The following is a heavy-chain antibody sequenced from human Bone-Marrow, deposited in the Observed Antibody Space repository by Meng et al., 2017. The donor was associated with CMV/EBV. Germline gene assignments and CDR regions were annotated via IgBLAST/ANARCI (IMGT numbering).Heavy chain of an antibody. CDR1: GFTFSNYT. CDR3: VKSRYCNTNCHLDVDC. Sequence: GGSLRLSCAASGFTFSNYTMNWVRQAPGKGLEWVSSITSNSNYIFYADSVKGRFTISRDNARNSLFLQVNSLRAEDTAVYYCVKSRYCNTNCHLDVDCWGQGTPVTVSS. V-gene: IGHV3-21*06. D-gene: IGHD2/OR15-2a*01. CDR2: ITSNSNYI. J-gene: IGHJ4*02.